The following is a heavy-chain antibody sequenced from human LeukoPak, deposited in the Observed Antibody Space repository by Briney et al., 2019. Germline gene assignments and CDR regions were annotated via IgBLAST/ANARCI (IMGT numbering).Heavy chain of an antibody. J-gene: IGHJ4*02. CDR2: ISGSGGST. D-gene: IGHD2-15*01. V-gene: IGHV3-23*01. Sequence: GGSLRLSCAASGCTFSSYAMSWVRQAPGKGLEWVSAISGSGGSTYYADSVKGRFTISRDNSKNTLYLQMNSLRAEDTAVYYCAKDLILGAAASYYFDYWGQGTLVTVSS. CDR1: GCTFSSYA. CDR3: AKDLILGAAASYYFDY.